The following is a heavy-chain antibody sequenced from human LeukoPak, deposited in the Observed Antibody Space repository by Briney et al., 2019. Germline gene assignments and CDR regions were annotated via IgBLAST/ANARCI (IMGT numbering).Heavy chain of an antibody. J-gene: IGHJ4*02. CDR3: AKDLDSTGYYSYRY. V-gene: IGHV3-23*01. Sequence: GGSLRLSCAASGFTFSSYAMNRVRQAPGKGLEWVSLISTSGRTHYASSVEGRFTISRDNSKNTLYLQMNSLRAEDTAVYHCAKDLDSTGYYSYRYWGQGTLVTVSS. CDR1: GFTFSSYA. D-gene: IGHD3-22*01. CDR2: ISTSGRT.